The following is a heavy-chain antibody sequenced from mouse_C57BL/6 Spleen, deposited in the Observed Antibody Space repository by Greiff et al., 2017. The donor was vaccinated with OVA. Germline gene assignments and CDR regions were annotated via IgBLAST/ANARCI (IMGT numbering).Heavy chain of an antibody. Sequence: EVQLQQSGPELVKPGASVKISCKASGYTFTDYYMNWVKQSHGKSLEWIGDINPNNGGTSYNQKFKGKATLTVDKSSSTAYMELRSLTSEDSAVYYCARWGVTTGFAYWGQGTLVTVSA. CDR1: GYTFTDYY. V-gene: IGHV1-26*01. J-gene: IGHJ3*01. CDR2: INPNNGGT. CDR3: ARWGVTTGFAY. D-gene: IGHD2-2*01.